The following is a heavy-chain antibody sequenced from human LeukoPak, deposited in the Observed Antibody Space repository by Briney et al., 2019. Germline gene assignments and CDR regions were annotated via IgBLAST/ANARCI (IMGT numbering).Heavy chain of an antibody. V-gene: IGHV3-53*01. J-gene: IGHJ5*02. Sequence: GGSLRLSCSASGFAFSNFAVHWVRQAPGKGLEWVSVIYNSAITYYADSVKGRFSISRDNSQKTLYLQMNSLRVDDTAVYYCATFPWGGFDPWGQGILVTVSS. CDR3: ATFPWGGFDP. D-gene: IGHD3-16*01. CDR2: IYNSAIT. CDR1: GFAFSNFA.